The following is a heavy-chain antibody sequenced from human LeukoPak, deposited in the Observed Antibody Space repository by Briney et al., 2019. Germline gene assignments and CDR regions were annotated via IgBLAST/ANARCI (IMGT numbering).Heavy chain of an antibody. CDR3: ASNSGSRGY. V-gene: IGHV4-59*01. CDR2: IYYSGST. D-gene: IGHD1-26*01. Sequence: SETLSLTCTDSGGSISSYYWSLIRQPPGKGLEWIGYIYYSGSTNYNPSLKSRVTISVDTSKNQFYLKLSSVTAADTAVYYCASNSGSRGYWGQGTLVTVSS. CDR1: GGSISSYY. J-gene: IGHJ4*02.